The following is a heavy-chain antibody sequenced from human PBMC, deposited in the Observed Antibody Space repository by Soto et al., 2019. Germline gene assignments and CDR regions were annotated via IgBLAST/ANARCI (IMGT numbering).Heavy chain of an antibody. CDR1: GGSLSGYY. CDR2: VKDGGHT. D-gene: IGHD5-12*01. CDR3: ARGQEGVVATH. J-gene: IGHJ4*02. V-gene: IGHV4-34*01. Sequence: QEQLQQWGAGLLKPSETLSLNCAVTGGSLSGYYWCWIRQPPGKGLEWIGEVKDGGHTNYSPSLRGRVTISSDPSNNQLPLRLNSVTAADTGVYYCARGQEGVVATHWDQGSLVTVSS.